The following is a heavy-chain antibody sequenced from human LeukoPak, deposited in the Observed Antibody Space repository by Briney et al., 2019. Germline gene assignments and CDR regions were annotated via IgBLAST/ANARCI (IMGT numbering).Heavy chain of an antibody. CDR1: GGSFSGYY. V-gene: IGHV4-34*01. CDR2: INHSGST. CDR3: ARCGSSTYYDFWSGYYATGFFDY. J-gene: IGHJ4*02. Sequence: SETLSLTCAVSGGSFSGYYWNWIRQPPGKGLEWIGEINHSGSTNSNPSLKSRVAISVDSSKNQFSLKLSSVTAADTAVYYCARCGSSTYYDFWSGYYATGFFDYWGQGTLVTVSS. D-gene: IGHD3-3*01.